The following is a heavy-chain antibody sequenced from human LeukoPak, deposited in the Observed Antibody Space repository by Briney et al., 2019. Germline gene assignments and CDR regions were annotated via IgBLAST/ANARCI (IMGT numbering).Heavy chain of an antibody. J-gene: IGHJ6*03. D-gene: IGHD2-15*01. CDR3: ARDLGVLVGAPPSYYYMDV. Sequence: SETLSLTCTVSGGSISSGSYYWSWIRQPAGKGLEWIGRIYTSGSTNYNPSLKSRVTISVDTSKNQFSLKLSSVTAADTAVYYCARDLGVLVGAPPSYYYMDVWGKGTTVTVSS. V-gene: IGHV4-61*02. CDR1: GGSISSGSYY. CDR2: IYTSGST.